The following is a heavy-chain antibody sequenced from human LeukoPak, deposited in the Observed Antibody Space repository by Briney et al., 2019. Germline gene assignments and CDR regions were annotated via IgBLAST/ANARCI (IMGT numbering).Heavy chain of an antibody. CDR3: AREKYGSGSYLDY. Sequence: SETLSLTCTVSGGSVSSGSYYWSWIRQPPGKGLEWIGYIYYSGSTNYNPSLKSRVTISVDTSKNQFSLKLSSVTAADTAVYYCAREKYGSGSYLDYWGQGTLVTVSS. J-gene: IGHJ4*02. CDR2: IYYSGST. V-gene: IGHV4-61*01. D-gene: IGHD3-10*01. CDR1: GGSVSSGSYY.